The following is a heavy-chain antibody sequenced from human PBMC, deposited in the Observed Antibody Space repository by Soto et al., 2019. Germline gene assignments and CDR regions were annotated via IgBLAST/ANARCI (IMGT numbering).Heavy chain of an antibody. CDR2: FDPEDGET. J-gene: IGHJ4*02. CDR1: GYTLTEVS. D-gene: IGHD3-9*01. CDR3: ATLGYYDILTGYWVTPGKYYFDY. Sequence: ASVKVSCKVSGYTLTEVSMHWVRQAPGKGLEWMGGFDPEDGETIYVQKFQGRVTMTEDTSTDTAYMELSSLRSEDTAVYYCATLGYYDILTGYWVTPGKYYFDYWGRGTLVTVSS. V-gene: IGHV1-24*01.